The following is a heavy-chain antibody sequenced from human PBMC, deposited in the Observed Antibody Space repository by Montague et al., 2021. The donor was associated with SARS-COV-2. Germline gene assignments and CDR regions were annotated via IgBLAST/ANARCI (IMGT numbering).Heavy chain of an antibody. V-gene: IGHV4-61*02. J-gene: IGHJ6*02. Sequence: TLSLTCTVSGGSISSGSYYWSWIRQPAGKGLEWIGRIYTRGSTNYNPSLKSRVTISVATSKNQFSLKLSSVTAADTAVYYCARETFSGYSYGRGSYYYYYGMDVWGQGTTVTVSS. CDR1: GGSISSGSYY. D-gene: IGHD5-18*01. CDR3: ARETFSGYSYGRGSYYYYYGMDV. CDR2: IYTRGST.